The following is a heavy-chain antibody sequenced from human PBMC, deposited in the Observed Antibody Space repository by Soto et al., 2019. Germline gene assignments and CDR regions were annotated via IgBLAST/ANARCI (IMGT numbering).Heavy chain of an antibody. J-gene: IGHJ6*02. CDR3: ATDYDSRTYYYYGMDV. D-gene: IGHD5-12*01. Sequence: ASVKVSCKVSGYTLTGLSMHWVRQAPGKGLEWMGGFDPEDGETIYAQKFQGRVTMTEDTSTDTAYMELSSLRSEDTAVYYCATDYDSRTYYYYGMDVWGQGTTVTVSS. CDR1: GYTLTGLS. CDR2: FDPEDGET. V-gene: IGHV1-24*01.